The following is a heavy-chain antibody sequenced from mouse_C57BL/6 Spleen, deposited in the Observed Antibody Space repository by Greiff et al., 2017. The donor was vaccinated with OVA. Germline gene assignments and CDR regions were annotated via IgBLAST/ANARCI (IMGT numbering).Heavy chain of an antibody. CDR1: GYTFTSYW. CDR2: IYPSDSET. V-gene: IGHV1-61*01. Sequence: QVQLKQPGAELVRPGSSVKLSCKASGYTFTSYWMDWVKQRPGQGLEWIGNIYPSDSETHYNQKFKDKATLTVDKSSSTAYMQLSSLTSEDSAVYYCARQGDYDLYYYAMDYWGQGTSVTVSS. J-gene: IGHJ4*01. CDR3: ARQGDYDLYYYAMDY. D-gene: IGHD2-4*01.